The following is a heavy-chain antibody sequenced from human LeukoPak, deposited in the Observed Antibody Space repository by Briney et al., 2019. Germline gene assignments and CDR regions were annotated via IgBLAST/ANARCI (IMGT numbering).Heavy chain of an antibody. CDR2: IYTSGST. D-gene: IGHD4-17*01. CDR3: ARDQTTTRRYDY. J-gene: IGHJ4*02. V-gene: IGHV4-4*07. Sequence: SETLSLTCTVSGGSISSYYWSWIRQPGGKGLEWIGRIYTSGSTNYSPSLKSRVTMSVDTSKNQFSLNLTSVTAADTAVYYCARDQTTTRRYDYWGQGTLVTVSS. CDR1: GGSISSYY.